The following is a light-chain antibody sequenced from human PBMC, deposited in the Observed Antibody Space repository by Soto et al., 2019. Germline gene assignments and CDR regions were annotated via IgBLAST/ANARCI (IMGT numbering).Light chain of an antibody. Sequence: DIQMTQSPSTLSASVGDRVTITCRASQSIGDSLAWYQQKPGKAPYLLIYDVSSLERGVPSRFSGSGSGTEFTLTISSMQPDDFATFYCQQYSGYSRTFGQGTKVEI. CDR2: DVS. CDR1: QSIGDS. CDR3: QQYSGYSRT. J-gene: IGKJ1*01. V-gene: IGKV1-5*01.